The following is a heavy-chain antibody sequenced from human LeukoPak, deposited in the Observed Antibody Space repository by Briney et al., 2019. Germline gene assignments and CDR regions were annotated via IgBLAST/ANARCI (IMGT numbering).Heavy chain of an antibody. V-gene: IGHV1-69*05. J-gene: IGHJ4*02. CDR2: IIPIFGTA. Sequence: ASVKVSCKASGGTFSSYAISWVRQAPGQGLEWMGRIIPIFGTANYAQKFQGRVTIATDESTSTAYMELSSLRSEDTAVYYCARDESSGRPNWGQGTLVTVSS. D-gene: IGHD6-19*01. CDR1: GGTFSSYA. CDR3: ARDESSGRPN.